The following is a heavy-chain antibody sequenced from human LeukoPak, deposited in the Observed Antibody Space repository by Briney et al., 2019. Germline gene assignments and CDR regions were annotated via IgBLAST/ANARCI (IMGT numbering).Heavy chain of an antibody. D-gene: IGHD3-22*01. CDR2: ISGSGGST. Sequence: GGSLRLSCAASGFSFSIYAMSWVRQAPGKGLEWVSAISGSGGSTYYAGSVKGRFTISRDNSKNTLYLQMNSLRAEDTAVYYCAKDGSYYDSSGHDNWGQGTLVTVSS. J-gene: IGHJ4*02. V-gene: IGHV3-23*01. CDR1: GFSFSIYA. CDR3: AKDGSYYDSSGHDN.